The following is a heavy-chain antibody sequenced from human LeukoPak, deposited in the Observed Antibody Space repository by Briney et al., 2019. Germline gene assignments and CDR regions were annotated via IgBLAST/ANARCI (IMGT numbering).Heavy chain of an antibody. CDR1: GFTFSSYS. Sequence: PGGSLRLSCAASGFTFSSYSINWVRQAPGKGLGWVSSISSSSSYIYYAHSVKGRFTISRDNAKNSLYLQMNSLRAEDTAVYYCVRDGYYDSSGYYLDYWGQGTLVTVSS. D-gene: IGHD3-22*01. CDR2: ISSSSSYI. V-gene: IGHV3-21*01. J-gene: IGHJ4*02. CDR3: VRDGYYDSSGYYLDY.